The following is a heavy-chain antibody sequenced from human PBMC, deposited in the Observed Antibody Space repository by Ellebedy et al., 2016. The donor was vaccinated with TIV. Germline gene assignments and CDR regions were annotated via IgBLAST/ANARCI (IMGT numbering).Heavy chain of an antibody. CDR3: ARVIAAAGFPFDY. V-gene: IGHV1-46*01. J-gene: IGHJ4*02. Sequence: ASVKVSXXASGYTFTSYYMHWVRQAPGQGLEWMGIINPSGGSTSYAQKFQGRVTMTRDTSTSTVYMELSSLRSEDTAVYYCARVIAAAGFPFDYWGQGTLVTVSS. CDR1: GYTFTSYY. D-gene: IGHD6-13*01. CDR2: INPSGGST.